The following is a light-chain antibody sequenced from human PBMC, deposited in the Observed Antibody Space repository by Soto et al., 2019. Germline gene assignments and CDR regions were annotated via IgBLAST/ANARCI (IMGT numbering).Light chain of an antibody. CDR2: SNT. V-gene: IGLV1-40*01. Sequence: QSVLTQPPSVSGAPGQTVTISCTGSNSNIGAGFGVQWYQQFPRTAPRLLIYSNTNRPSGVPDRFSASKSGTSASLAITGLRAEDEADDYCQAFDINVLALIFGVGTKLTVL. CDR1: NSNIGAGFG. J-gene: IGLJ2*01. CDR3: QAFDINVLALI.